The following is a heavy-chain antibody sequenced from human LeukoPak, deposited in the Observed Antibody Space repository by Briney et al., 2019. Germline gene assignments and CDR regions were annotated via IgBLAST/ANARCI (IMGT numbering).Heavy chain of an antibody. D-gene: IGHD2-8*02. J-gene: IGHJ6*03. Sequence: ASVKVSCKASGGTFSSYAISWVRQAPGQGLEWMGWINPNSGGTNYAQKFQGRVTMTRDTSISTAYMELSRLRSDDAAVYYCARDQEAGGGYYYYHMDVWGKGTTVTVSS. CDR1: GGTFSSYA. CDR2: INPNSGGT. CDR3: ARDQEAGGGYYYYHMDV. V-gene: IGHV1-2*02.